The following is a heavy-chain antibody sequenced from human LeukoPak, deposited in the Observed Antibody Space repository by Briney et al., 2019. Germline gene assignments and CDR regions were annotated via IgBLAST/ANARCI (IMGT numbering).Heavy chain of an antibody. CDR2: IKQDGSEK. CDR3: ASGPFNYNHYYYHMDV. CDR1: GFTFSSYW. D-gene: IGHD1-1*01. J-gene: IGHJ6*03. Sequence: GGSLRLSCAASGFTFSSYWMSRVRQAPGKGLEWVANIKQDGSEKYYVDSVKGRFTISRDNAKNSLYLQMNSLRAEDTAVYYCASGPFNYNHYYYHMDVWGKGTTVTVSS. V-gene: IGHV3-7*03.